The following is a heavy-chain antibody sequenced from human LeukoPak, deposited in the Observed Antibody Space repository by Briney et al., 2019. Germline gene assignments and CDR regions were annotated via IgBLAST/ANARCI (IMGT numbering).Heavy chain of an antibody. Sequence: SVKVSCKASGGTFSSYAISWVRQAPGQGLEWMGGIIPIFGTANYAQKFQGRVTITADESTSTAYMELSSLRSEDTDVYYCARSGRLLWFGERSFNWFDPWGQGTLVTVSS. V-gene: IGHV1-69*13. CDR2: IIPIFGTA. CDR3: ARSGRLLWFGERSFNWFDP. J-gene: IGHJ5*02. D-gene: IGHD3-10*01. CDR1: GGTFSSYA.